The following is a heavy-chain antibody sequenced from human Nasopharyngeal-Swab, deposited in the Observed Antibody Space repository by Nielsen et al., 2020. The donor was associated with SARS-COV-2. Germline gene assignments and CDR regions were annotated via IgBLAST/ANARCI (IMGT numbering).Heavy chain of an antibody. CDR2: ISWNSGSL. CDR1: GFSFDEYV. CDR3: AKDISLSGSWDAFDF. J-gene: IGHJ3*01. D-gene: IGHD6-13*01. Sequence: SLKISCAASGFSFDEYVMHWVRQAPGKGLEWVSGISWNSGSLGYADSVKGRFTISRDNAKNSLYLLMNSLRVEDTALYYCAKDISLSGSWDAFDFWGQGTMVTVSS. V-gene: IGHV3-9*01.